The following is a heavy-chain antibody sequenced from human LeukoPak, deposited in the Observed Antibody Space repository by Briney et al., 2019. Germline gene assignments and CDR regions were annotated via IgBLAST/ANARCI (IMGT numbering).Heavy chain of an antibody. CDR3: AKARSVRELPYY. CDR2: ISYDGSNK. D-gene: IGHD1-26*01. J-gene: IGHJ4*02. Sequence: PGGSLRLSCAASGFTFSSYGMHWVRQAPGKGLEWVAVISYDGSNKYYADSVKGRFTISRDNSKNTLYLQMNSLRAEDTAVYYCAKARSVRELPYYWGQGTLVTVSS. CDR1: GFTFSSYG. V-gene: IGHV3-30*18.